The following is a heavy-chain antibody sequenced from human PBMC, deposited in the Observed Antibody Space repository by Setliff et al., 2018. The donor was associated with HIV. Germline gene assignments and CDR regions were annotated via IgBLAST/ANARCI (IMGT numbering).Heavy chain of an antibody. CDR3: AIRSRLGGSSNYLDF. D-gene: IGHD1-26*01. CDR1: GISINSGTYYTYY. Sequence: PSETLSLTCAVSGISINSGTYYTYYWTWIRQPAGKGLEWIGEIYHSGSTKYNPSLKSRVTISVDKSKNQFSLKLSSVTAADTAVYYCAIRSRLGGSSNYLDFWGQGTLVTVSS. V-gene: IGHV4-61*10. CDR2: IYHSGST. J-gene: IGHJ4*02.